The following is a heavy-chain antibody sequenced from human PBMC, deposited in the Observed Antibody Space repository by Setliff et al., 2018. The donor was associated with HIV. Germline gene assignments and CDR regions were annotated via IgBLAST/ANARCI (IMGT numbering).Heavy chain of an antibody. D-gene: IGHD4-17*01. Sequence: ASVKVSCKASGGSFSSYGLSWVRQAPGQGLEWMGGIMPIFGTANYAQKFQGRVTIIADASTNTVNMELSSLRSEDTAVYYCARGADGDYRYYMDVWGKGTTVTVSS. V-gene: IGHV1-69*13. CDR3: ARGADGDYRYYMDV. J-gene: IGHJ6*03. CDR2: IMPIFGTA. CDR1: GGSFSSYG.